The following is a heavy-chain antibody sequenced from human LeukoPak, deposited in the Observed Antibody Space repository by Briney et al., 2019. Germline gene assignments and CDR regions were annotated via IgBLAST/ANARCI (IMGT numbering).Heavy chain of an antibody. D-gene: IGHD6-19*01. CDR3: ARGLRQGSAWSWGPKEKSYQYMDV. V-gene: IGHV4-34*01. J-gene: IGHJ6*04. CDR2: INPRGST. CDR1: GGSFSSHY. Sequence: PSQTLSLTCGVSGGSFSSHYWTWIRQPPGKGLEWIGEINPRGSTNYNPSFESRVTVSADTSRNQLSLSLTSVTAADSPVYFCARGLRQGSAWSWGPKEKSYQYMDVWGTGTTVIVSS.